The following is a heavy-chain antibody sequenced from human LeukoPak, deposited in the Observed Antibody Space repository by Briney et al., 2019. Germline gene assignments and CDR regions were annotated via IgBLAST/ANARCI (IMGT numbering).Heavy chain of an antibody. CDR2: ISHDGSNK. CDR1: GFTFNTAW. Sequence: GGSLRLSCAASGFTFNTAWMSWVRQAPGKGLEWVALISHDGSNKNYADSVKGRFTISRDNSKNTPYLQMSSLRAEGTAVYYCARGPPSPEYYYYYYMDVWGKGTTVTVSS. V-gene: IGHV3-30*03. J-gene: IGHJ6*03. CDR3: ARGPPSPEYYYYYYMDV.